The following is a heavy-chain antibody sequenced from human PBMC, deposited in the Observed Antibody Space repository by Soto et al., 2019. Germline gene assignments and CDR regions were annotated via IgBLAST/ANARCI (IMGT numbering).Heavy chain of an antibody. CDR3: AKDRVVVVPAAIHYYYGMDV. CDR2: ISYDGSNK. J-gene: IGHJ6*02. Sequence: LRFSCAASRFAIGPRENRQLRSAPAQGRSGVAVISYDGSNKYYADSVKGRFTISRDNSKNTLYLQMNSLRAEDTAVYYCAKDRVVVVPAAIHYYYGMDVWGQGPPVTVPS. V-gene: IGHV3-30*18. D-gene: IGHD2-2*01. CDR1: RFAIGPRE.